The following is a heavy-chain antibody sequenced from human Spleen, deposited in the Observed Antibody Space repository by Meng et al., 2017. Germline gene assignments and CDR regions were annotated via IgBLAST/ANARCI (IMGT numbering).Heavy chain of an antibody. J-gene: IGHJ4*02. CDR2: IIPILGIA. CDR1: GGTFSSYT. CDR3: AREGEWLRLGCSGGSCYGMDY. V-gene: IGHV1-69*04. D-gene: IGHD2-15*01. Sequence: SVNVSCKASGGTFSSYTISWVRQAPGHGLEWMGRIIPILGIANYAQKFQGRITITADKSTSTAYMELSSLRSEDTAVYYCAREGEWLRLGCSGGSCYGMDYWGQGTLVTVSS.